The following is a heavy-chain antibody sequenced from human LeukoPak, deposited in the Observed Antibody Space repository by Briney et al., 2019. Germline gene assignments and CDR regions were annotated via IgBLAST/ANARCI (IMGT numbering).Heavy chain of an antibody. D-gene: IGHD6-19*01. J-gene: IGHJ4*02. V-gene: IGHV4-59*01. CDR2: IYYSGST. Sequence: SETLSLTCTVSGGSISSYSWTWIRQPPGKGLEWIGSIYYSGSTNYNPSLKSRVTISVDTSMNQFSLKLSSVTAADTAVYYCARERAVADYFDYWGQGTLVTVSS. CDR1: GGSISSYS. CDR3: ARERAVADYFDY.